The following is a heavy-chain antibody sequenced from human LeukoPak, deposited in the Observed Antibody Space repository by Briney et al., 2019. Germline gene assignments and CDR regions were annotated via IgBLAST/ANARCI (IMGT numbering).Heavy chain of an antibody. D-gene: IGHD3-10*01. J-gene: IGHJ5*02. CDR1: GFTFSSYW. V-gene: IGHV3-74*01. Sequence: GGSLRLSCAASGFTFSSYWMHWVRQAPGKGLVWVSRINSDGSSTSYADSVKGRFTISRDNAKNTLYLQMNSLRAEDTAVYYCAGAHYGPSWFDPWGQGTLVTVSS. CDR2: INSDGSST. CDR3: AGAHYGPSWFDP.